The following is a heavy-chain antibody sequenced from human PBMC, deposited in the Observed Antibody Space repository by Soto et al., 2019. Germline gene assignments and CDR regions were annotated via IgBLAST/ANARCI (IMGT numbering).Heavy chain of an antibody. Sequence: EVQLVESGGGLVQPGRSLRLSCAASGFTFDDYAMHWVRQAPGKGLEWVSGISWNSVSIGYADSVKGRFTISRDNAKNSLYLQMNSLRAEDTALYYCAKGNLAAVAADFDYWGQGTLVTVSS. CDR2: ISWNSVSI. J-gene: IGHJ4*02. CDR3: AKGNLAAVAADFDY. D-gene: IGHD6-19*01. CDR1: GFTFDDYA. V-gene: IGHV3-9*01.